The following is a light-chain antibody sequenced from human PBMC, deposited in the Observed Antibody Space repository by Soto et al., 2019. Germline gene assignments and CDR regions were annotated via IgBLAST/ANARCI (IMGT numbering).Light chain of an antibody. V-gene: IGLV1-40*01. CDR1: SSNIGAGSD. CDR2: DNN. CDR3: QSYDGSLKL. J-gene: IGLJ2*01. Sequence: QSVLTQPPSVSGAPGQRVTISCTGSSSNIGAGSDVHWYQQFPGTAPKLLIYDNNNRPSGVPDRFSGSKSGTSASLAITGLQAEDEADYYCQSYDGSLKLFGGATKLTVL.